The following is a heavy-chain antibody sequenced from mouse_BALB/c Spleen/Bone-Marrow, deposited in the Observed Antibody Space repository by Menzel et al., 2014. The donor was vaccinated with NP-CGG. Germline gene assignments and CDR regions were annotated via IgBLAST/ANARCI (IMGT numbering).Heavy chain of an antibody. CDR2: IDPANGNT. Sequence: EVQLQQSGAELVKPGASVKLSCTASGFNIKDTYMHWVKQRPEQGLEWIGRIDPANGNTKYDPKFQGKATITADTSSNTDTVQLSSMTSEAAAVYYCSRNYGYVKSVDYWGQGTPVTVSA. V-gene: IGHV14-3*02. CDR3: SRNYGYVKSVDY. D-gene: IGHD2-2*01. CDR1: GFNIKDTY. J-gene: IGHJ3*01.